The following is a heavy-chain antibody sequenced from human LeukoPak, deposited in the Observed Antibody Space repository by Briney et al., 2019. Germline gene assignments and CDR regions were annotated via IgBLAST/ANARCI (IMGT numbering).Heavy chain of an antibody. J-gene: IGHJ5*02. CDR1: GFTFSSYW. D-gene: IGHD3-22*01. CDR3: ARDYKDSSGYYVPNWFDP. Sequence: GGSLRLSCAASGFTFSSYWMSWIRQAPGKGLEWVANIKEDGTEKYYVDSVKGRFTISRDNAKISLYLQMNSLRAEDTAVYYCARDYKDSSGYYVPNWFDPWGQGTLVTVSS. V-gene: IGHV3-7*01. CDR2: IKEDGTEK.